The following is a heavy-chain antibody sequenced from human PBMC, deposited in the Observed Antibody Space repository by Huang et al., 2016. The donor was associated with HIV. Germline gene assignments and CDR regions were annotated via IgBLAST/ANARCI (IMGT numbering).Heavy chain of an antibody. CDR2: ISSSSSYI. D-gene: IGHD2-2*02. CDR1: GFIFSNYN. V-gene: IGHV3-21*01. Sequence: EVQLVESGGGLVKPGGSLRLSCAASGFIFSNYNMNWVRQAPGKGLGWVSSISSSSSYIYYADSVKGRFPISRDNAKNSLYLQMNSLRAEDTAVYYCANFAIGDYWGQGTRVTVSS. J-gene: IGHJ4*02. CDR3: ANFAIGDY.